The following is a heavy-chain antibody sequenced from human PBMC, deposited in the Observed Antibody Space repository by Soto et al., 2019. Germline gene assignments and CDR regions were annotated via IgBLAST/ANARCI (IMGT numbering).Heavy chain of an antibody. V-gene: IGHV1-18*01. Sequence: GASVKVSCKAFCFTFTNYGINWVRQAPGQGLEWLGWISAYNGNTNYAQRLQGRVTMTTDTSTSTAYMELRSLRSDDTAVYYCARGGSASDFDRWGQGTLVTGSS. D-gene: IGHD6-6*01. CDR3: ARGGSASDFDR. CDR2: ISAYNGNT. J-gene: IGHJ4*02. CDR1: CFTFTNYG.